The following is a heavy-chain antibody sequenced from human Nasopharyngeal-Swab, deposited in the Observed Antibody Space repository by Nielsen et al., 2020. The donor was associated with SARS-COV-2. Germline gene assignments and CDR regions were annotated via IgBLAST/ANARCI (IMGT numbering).Heavy chain of an antibody. CDR2: ISSSSSTI. V-gene: IGHV3-48*01. Sequence: GGSLRLSCAASGFTFSSYSMNWVRQAPGKGLEWVSYISSSSSTIYYADSVKGRFTISRDNAKNTLYLQMNSLRAEDTAVYYCAKDGPRYCSGGSCYFDYWGQGTLVTVSS. CDR1: GFTFSSYS. J-gene: IGHJ4*02. CDR3: AKDGPRYCSGGSCYFDY. D-gene: IGHD2-15*01.